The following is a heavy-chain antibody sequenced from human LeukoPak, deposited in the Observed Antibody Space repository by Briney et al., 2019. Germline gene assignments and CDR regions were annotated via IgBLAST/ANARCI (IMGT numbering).Heavy chain of an antibody. Sequence: PGGSLRLSXAASGFTFSSYSMNWVRQAPGKGLEWVSSISSSSSYIYYADSVKGRFTISRDNAKNSLYLQMNSLRAEDTAVYYCAREYYDLWSGYCPPYYFDYWGQGTLVTVSS. V-gene: IGHV3-21*01. CDR2: ISSSSSYI. CDR1: GFTFSSYS. D-gene: IGHD3-3*01. CDR3: AREYYDLWSGYCPPYYFDY. J-gene: IGHJ4*02.